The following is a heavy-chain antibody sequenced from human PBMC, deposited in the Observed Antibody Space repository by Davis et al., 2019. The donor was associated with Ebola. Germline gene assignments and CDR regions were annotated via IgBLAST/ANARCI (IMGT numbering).Heavy chain of an antibody. CDR2: ISYDGSDR. Sequence: GESLKISCAASGFVFSSYVMSWVRQAPGRGLEWVTAISYDGSDRYYADSVKGRFTISRDNSKNTQYLEMNRLRAEDTAVYYCARSVDTPVVPYFDSWGQGALVTVSS. V-gene: IGHV3-30*03. J-gene: IGHJ4*02. CDR1: GFVFSSYV. D-gene: IGHD5-18*01. CDR3: ARSVDTPVVPYFDS.